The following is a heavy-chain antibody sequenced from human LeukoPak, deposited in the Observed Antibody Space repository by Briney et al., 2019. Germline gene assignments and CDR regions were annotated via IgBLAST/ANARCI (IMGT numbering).Heavy chain of an antibody. J-gene: IGHJ4*02. D-gene: IGHD1-26*01. CDR1: GGTFSSYT. CDR3: AREPGSGSYYGFDY. CDR2: IIPILGIA. V-gene: IGHV1-69*04. Sequence: SVKVSCKASGGTFSSYTISWVRQASGQGLEWMGRIIPILGIANYAQKFQGRVTITADKSTSTAYMELSSLRSEDTAVYYCAREPGSGSYYGFDYWGQGTLVTVSS.